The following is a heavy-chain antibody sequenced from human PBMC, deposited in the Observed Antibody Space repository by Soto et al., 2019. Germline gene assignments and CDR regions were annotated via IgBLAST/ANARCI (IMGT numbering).Heavy chain of an antibody. CDR2: ISYDGSNK. Sequence: QVQLVESGGGVVQPGRSLRLSCAASEFTFIGYAMHWVRQAPGKGLEWVAVISYDGSNKYYADSVKGRFTISRDNSINPLHLQMNSLGAEDTAVYYCARVRGQWADYYYSGMDVWGQGTTVTVSS. CDR3: ARVRGQWADYYYSGMDV. V-gene: IGHV3-30-3*01. CDR1: EFTFIGYA. J-gene: IGHJ6*02. D-gene: IGHD6-19*01.